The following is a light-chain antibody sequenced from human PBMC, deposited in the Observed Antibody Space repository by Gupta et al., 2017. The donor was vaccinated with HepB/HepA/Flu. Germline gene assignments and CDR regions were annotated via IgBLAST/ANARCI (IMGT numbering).Light chain of an antibody. CDR3: QQINSYPLT. V-gene: IGKV1-9*01. CDR1: QSISSS. Sequence: DIQLTQSPSFLPACVGDRVTISCRASQSISSSLGWYQQKPGKAPKFLIYDASTLQSGVPSRFSGSGSGTEFTLTINSLQPEDFATYYCQQINSYPLTFGGGTKVEIK. CDR2: DAS. J-gene: IGKJ4*01.